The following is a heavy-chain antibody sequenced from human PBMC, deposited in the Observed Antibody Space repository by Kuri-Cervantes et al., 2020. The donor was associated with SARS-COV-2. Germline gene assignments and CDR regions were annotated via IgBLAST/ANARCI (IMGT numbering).Heavy chain of an antibody. D-gene: IGHD3-3*01. CDR2: IKQDGSEK. CDR3: ARADFWSGLFDS. Sequence: GESLKISWAASGFTLSSYWMSWVRQAPGKGLEWVANIKQDGSEKYYVDSVRGSFTISRDNVKSSLYLQMNSLRAEDTAVYYCARADFWSGLFDSWGQGTLVAVSS. J-gene: IGHJ4*02. V-gene: IGHV3-7*04. CDR1: GFTLSSYW.